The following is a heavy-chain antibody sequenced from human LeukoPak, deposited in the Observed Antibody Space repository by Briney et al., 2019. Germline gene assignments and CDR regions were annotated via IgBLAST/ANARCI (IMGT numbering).Heavy chain of an antibody. CDR3: ARGFCTSTNCYQEVWFDP. D-gene: IGHD2-2*01. V-gene: IGHV4-30-4*08. CDR1: GGSISSGYYY. Sequence: SQTLSLTCTVSGGSISSGYYYWSWIRQPPGKGLEWIGYIYFSGSTYYNPSLKSRVTISVHTSKNQFSLSLSSVTAADTAVYYCARGFCTSTNCYQEVWFDPWGRGTLVTVSS. CDR2: IYFSGST. J-gene: IGHJ5*02.